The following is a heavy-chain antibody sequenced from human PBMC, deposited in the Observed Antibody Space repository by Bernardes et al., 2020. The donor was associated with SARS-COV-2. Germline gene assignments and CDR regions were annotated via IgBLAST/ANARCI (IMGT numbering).Heavy chain of an antibody. V-gene: IGHV3-9*01. CDR2: ISWNSGSI. CDR3: AKGPQNFLSTNFDY. J-gene: IGHJ4*02. Sequence: GGSLRLSCAASGFTFDDYAMHWVRQAPGKGLEWVSGISWNSGSIGYADSVKGRFTISRDNAKNSLYLQMNSLRAEDTALYCCAKGPQNFLSTNFDYWGQGTLVTVSS. CDR1: GFTFDDYA.